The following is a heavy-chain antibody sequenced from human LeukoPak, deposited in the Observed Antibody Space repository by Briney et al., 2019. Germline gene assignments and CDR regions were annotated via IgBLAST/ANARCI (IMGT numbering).Heavy chain of an antibody. D-gene: IGHD5-24*01. CDR3: ARGWDGYNVDY. Sequence: SVKVSCKASGGTFSSYAISWVRQAPGQGLEWTGGIIPIFGTANYARKFQGRVTITADESTSTAYMELSSLRSEDTAVYYCARGWDGYNVDYWGQGTLVTVSS. V-gene: IGHV1-69*13. J-gene: IGHJ4*02. CDR1: GGTFSSYA. CDR2: IIPIFGTA.